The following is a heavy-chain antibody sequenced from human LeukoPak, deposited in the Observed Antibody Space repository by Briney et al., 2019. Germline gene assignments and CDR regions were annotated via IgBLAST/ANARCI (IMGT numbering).Heavy chain of an antibody. CDR3: ATSGGIRGPTNYFAY. CDR2: INHSGST. D-gene: IGHD3-16*01. CDR1: GGSFSGYY. V-gene: IGHV4-34*01. Sequence: HPSETLSLTCAVYGGSFSGYYWSWIRQPPGKGLEWIGEINHSGSTNYNPSRKSRVTISVDTSKNQFSLKLSSVTAGDTAVYYCATSGGIRGPTNYFAYWGQGTLVTVS. J-gene: IGHJ4*02.